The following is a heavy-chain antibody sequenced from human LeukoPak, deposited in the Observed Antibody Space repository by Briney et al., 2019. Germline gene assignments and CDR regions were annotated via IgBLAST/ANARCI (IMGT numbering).Heavy chain of an antibody. CDR1: GGSISSYY. J-gene: IGHJ4*02. V-gene: IGHV4-59*01. Sequence: SETLSLTCTVSGGSISSYYWSWIRQPPGKGLEWIGYIYYSGSTNYNPSLKSRVTISVDTSKNQFSLKLSSVTAADTAVYYCARSMVQVGAYYWGQGTLVTVSS. CDR3: ARSMVQVGAYY. CDR2: IYYSGST. D-gene: IGHD3-10*01.